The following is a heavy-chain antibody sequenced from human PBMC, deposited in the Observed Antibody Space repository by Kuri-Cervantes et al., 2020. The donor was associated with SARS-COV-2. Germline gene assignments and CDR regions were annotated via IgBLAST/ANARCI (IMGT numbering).Heavy chain of an antibody. CDR3: ASRVREDYGEDY. CDR2: ISGNADFT. D-gene: IGHD4-17*01. CDR1: GFTFSSYW. V-gene: IGHV3-23*01. J-gene: IGHJ4*02. Sequence: GGSLRLSCAASGFTFSSYWMSWVRQAPGKGLEWVSLISGNADFTYYADSVKGRFTISRDNSKNTLYLQMDSLRSDDTAVYYCASRVREDYGEDYWGQGTLVTVSS.